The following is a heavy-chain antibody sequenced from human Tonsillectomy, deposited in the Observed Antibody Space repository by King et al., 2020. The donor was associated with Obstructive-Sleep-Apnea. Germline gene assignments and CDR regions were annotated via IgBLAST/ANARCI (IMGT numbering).Heavy chain of an antibody. CDR1: GFTFSSYA. CDR3: VKGGYYYDSSGNSLMGDY. V-gene: IGHV3-64D*06. J-gene: IGHJ4*02. CDR2: VSSNGGST. Sequence: EVQLVESGGGLVQPGGSLRLSCSASGFTFSSYAMHWVRQAPGKGLEYVSGVSSNGGSTNYADSVKDRFTISRDNSKNTVYLQMSSLRAEDTAVYYCVKGGYYYDSSGNSLMGDYWGQGTLVTVSS. D-gene: IGHD3-22*01.